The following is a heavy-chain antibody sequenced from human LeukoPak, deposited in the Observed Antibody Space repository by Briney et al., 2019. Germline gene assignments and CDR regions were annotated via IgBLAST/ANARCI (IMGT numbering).Heavy chain of an antibody. D-gene: IGHD5-12*01. J-gene: IGHJ4*02. CDR1: GGSFSGYY. Sequence: SETLSLTCAVYGGSFSGYYWSWIRQPPGEGLEWIGEINHSGSTNYNPSLKSRVTISVDTSKNQFSLKLSSVTAADTAVYYCARGRGWLPYYFDYWGQGTLVTVSS. V-gene: IGHV4-34*01. CDR3: ARGRGWLPYYFDY. CDR2: INHSGST.